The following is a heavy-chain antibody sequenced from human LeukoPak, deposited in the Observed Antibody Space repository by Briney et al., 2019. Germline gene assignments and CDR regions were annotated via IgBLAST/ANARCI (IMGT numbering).Heavy chain of an antibody. CDR1: GGSISSYD. J-gene: IGHJ2*01. D-gene: IGHD6-13*01. V-gene: IGHV4-4*07. Sequence: SETLSLTCTVSGGSISSYDWSWIRQPAGKGLEWIGRIYTSGSTNFNPSLKSRVTMSVDTSKNQFSLKLNSVTAADTAVYYCARLSSTWYQDWYFDLWGRGTLVTVSS. CDR3: ARLSSTWYQDWYFDL. CDR2: IYTSGST.